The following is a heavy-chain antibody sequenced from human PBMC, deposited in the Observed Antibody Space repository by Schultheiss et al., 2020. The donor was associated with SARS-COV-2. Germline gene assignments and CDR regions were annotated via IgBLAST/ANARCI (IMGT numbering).Heavy chain of an antibody. V-gene: IGHV3-33*08. Sequence: GGSLRLSCAASGFTFSSYEMNWVRQAPGKGLEWVAVIWYDGSNKYYADSVKGRFTISRDNSKNSLYLQMNSLRAEDTAVYYCARDVLYSSGWTNGWFDPWGQGTLVTVSS. CDR2: IWYDGSNK. CDR1: GFTFSSYE. D-gene: IGHD6-19*01. J-gene: IGHJ5*02. CDR3: ARDVLYSSGWTNGWFDP.